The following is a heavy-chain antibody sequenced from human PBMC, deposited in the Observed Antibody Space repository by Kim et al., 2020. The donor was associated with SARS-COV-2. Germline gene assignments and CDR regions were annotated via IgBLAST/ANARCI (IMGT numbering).Heavy chain of an antibody. Sequence: LTCAASGFTFGDYAMHWVRQAPGKGLEWVSGISWNSGSIGYADSVKGRFTISRDNAKNSLYLQMNGLRAEDTALYYCAKDIKRITYYFDSSGYAGGNAFDIWGQGTMVTVSS. J-gene: IGHJ3*02. CDR2: ISWNSGSI. D-gene: IGHD3-22*01. V-gene: IGHV3-9*01. CDR1: GFTFGDYA. CDR3: AKDIKRITYYFDSSGYAGGNAFDI.